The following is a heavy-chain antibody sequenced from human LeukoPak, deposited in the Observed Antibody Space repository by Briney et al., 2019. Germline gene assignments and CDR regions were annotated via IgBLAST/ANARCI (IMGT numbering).Heavy chain of an antibody. CDR2: IHTGGST. V-gene: IGHV4-61*02. D-gene: IGHD3-10*01. CDR1: GGSVSSGNYF. CDR3: ARERVGEGALDI. Sequence: SESMSLACTVSGGSVSSGNYFWNWLRQPAGKGWEWIGRIHTGGSTGASATLRSRITGTSESTKTQFFLNVSFVTAAATVYYFFARERVGEGALDIWGQGTLDTVPS. J-gene: IGHJ3*02.